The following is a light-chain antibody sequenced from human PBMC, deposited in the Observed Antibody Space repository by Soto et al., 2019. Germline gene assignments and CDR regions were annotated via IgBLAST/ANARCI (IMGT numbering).Light chain of an antibody. CDR2: DTS. CDR3: LQDYSPLLA. V-gene: IGKV1-39*01. Sequence: DIQMTQPPSSLSASIGDTVTITCRASQSIASFLNWLQLKPGKAPKLLISDTSTLQSGVPSRFSGGGSGTEFTLTIRSLQPEDSALYFCLQDYSPLLAFGAGTRVEIK. J-gene: IGKJ4*01. CDR1: QSIASF.